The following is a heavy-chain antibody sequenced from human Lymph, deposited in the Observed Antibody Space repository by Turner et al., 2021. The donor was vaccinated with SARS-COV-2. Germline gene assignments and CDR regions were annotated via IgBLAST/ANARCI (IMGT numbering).Heavy chain of an antibody. CDR2: MNPNSGNT. D-gene: IGHD6-19*01. V-gene: IGHV1-8*01. CDR3: ARAAQWTVWFDP. CDR1: GYTFTSYD. J-gene: IGHJ5*02. Sequence: QVQLVQSGAEVNKTGASVKVPCKASGYTFTSYDINWVRQATGQGLEWMGWMNPNSGNTGYAQKFQGSVTMTRNTSISTAYMALSSLRSEDTAVFYFARAAQWTVWFDPWGQGTLVTVSS.